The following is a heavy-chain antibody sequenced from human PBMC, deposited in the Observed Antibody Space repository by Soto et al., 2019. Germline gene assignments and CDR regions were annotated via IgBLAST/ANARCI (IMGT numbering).Heavy chain of an antibody. CDR1: GFTVSSNY. D-gene: IGHD3-10*01. J-gene: IGHJ6*02. CDR2: IYSGGST. Sequence: LRLSFAASGFTVSSNYMSWVRQAPGKGLEWVSVIYSGGSTYYADSVKGRFTISRDNSKYTLYLQMNSLRAEDTAVYYCAREGRLLWFGGYGMDVWGQGTTVTVSS. CDR3: AREGRLLWFGGYGMDV. V-gene: IGHV3-53*01.